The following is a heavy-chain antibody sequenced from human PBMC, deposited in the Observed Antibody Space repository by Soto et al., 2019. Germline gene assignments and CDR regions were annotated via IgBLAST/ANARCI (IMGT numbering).Heavy chain of an antibody. Sequence: PGESLKISCKGSGYSFTSYWIGWVRQMPGKGLEWMGIIYPGDSDTRYSPSFQGQVTISADKSISTAYLQWSSLKASDTAMYYCARSGYSSGWYHWYFDLWGRGTLVTVSS. J-gene: IGHJ2*01. V-gene: IGHV5-51*01. D-gene: IGHD6-19*01. CDR3: ARSGYSSGWYHWYFDL. CDR1: GYSFTSYW. CDR2: IYPGDSDT.